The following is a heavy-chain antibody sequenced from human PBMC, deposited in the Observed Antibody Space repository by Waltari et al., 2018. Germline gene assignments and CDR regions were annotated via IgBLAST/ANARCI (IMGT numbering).Heavy chain of an antibody. CDR2: SSGSGGST. CDR3: AKEGLGELSLSDYYGMDV. Sequence: VQLLESGGGLVQPGGSLRLSCAASGFTFSSYAMSWVRQAPGKGLEWVSASSGSGGSTYYADSVKGRFTISRDNSKNTLYLQMNSLRAEDTAVYYCAKEGLGELSLSDYYGMDVWGQGTTVIVSS. J-gene: IGHJ6*02. CDR1: GFTFSSYA. V-gene: IGHV3-23*01. D-gene: IGHD3-16*02.